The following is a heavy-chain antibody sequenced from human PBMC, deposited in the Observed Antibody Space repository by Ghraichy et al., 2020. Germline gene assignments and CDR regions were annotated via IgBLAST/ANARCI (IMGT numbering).Heavy chain of an antibody. CDR2: IKGDGSLK. V-gene: IGHV3-7*04. CDR1: GFTFSDEW. Sequence: GGSLRLSCAASGFTFSDEWMHWVRQAPGKVPEWVANIKGDGSLKYYVDSVEGRFTISRDNAKNSLYLQMNSLRDEDTAVYYCARASSTWGQGTLVTVSS. CDR3: ARASST. D-gene: IGHD2-2*01. J-gene: IGHJ5*02.